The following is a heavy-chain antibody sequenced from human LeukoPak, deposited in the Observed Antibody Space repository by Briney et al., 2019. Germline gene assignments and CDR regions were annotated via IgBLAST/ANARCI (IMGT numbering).Heavy chain of an antibody. CDR1: GFTFSSYE. J-gene: IGHJ4*02. D-gene: IGHD6-13*01. Sequence: GGSLRLSCAASGFTFSSYEMNWVRQAPGKGLEWVSYISSSGSTIYYADSVKGRFTISRDNAKNSLYLQMNSLRAEDTAVYYCARVGAAAATGDFDYWGQGNPGHRLL. V-gene: IGHV3-48*03. CDR2: ISSSGSTI. CDR3: ARVGAAAATGDFDY.